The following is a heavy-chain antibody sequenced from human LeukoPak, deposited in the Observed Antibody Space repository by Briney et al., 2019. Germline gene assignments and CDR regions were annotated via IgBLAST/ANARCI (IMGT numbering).Heavy chain of an antibody. D-gene: IGHD3-10*01. CDR2: IIPIFGTA. V-gene: IGHV1-69*13. CDR1: GYTFTSYY. CDR3: ATCQWFGELLPLGY. Sequence: ASVKVSCKASGYTFTSYYMHWVRQAPGQGLEWMGGIIPIFGTANYAQKFQGRVTITADESTSTAYMELSSLRSEDTAVYYCATCQWFGELLPLGYWGQGTLVTVSS. J-gene: IGHJ4*02.